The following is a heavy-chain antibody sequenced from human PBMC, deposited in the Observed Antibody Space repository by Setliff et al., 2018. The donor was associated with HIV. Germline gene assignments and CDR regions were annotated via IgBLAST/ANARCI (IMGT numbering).Heavy chain of an antibody. J-gene: IGHJ2*01. CDR3: ARRSATHGNWNFDL. CDR2: IYYSGST. CDR1: GGSIRSTSYY. Sequence: PSETLSLTCTVSGGSIRSTSYYWGWIRQPPGKGLEWIGHIYYSGSTYSNPSLKSRVTISVDTSKNQFSLKLSSVTAADTAVYYCARRSATHGNWNFDLWGRGTLVTVSS. V-gene: IGHV4-39*01.